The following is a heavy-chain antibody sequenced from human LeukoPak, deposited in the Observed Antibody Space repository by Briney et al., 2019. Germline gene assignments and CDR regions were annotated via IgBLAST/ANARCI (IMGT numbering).Heavy chain of an antibody. Sequence: GGSLRLSCAASGFTFSSYAMSWVRQAPGKGLEWVSAISGSGGSTYYADSVKGRFTISRDNSKNTLYLQMNSLRAEDTAVYYCAKAIHPPPRRYYYYGMDVWGQGTTVTVSS. J-gene: IGHJ6*02. CDR1: GFTFSSYA. D-gene: IGHD3-3*01. CDR3: AKAIHPPPRRYYYYGMDV. CDR2: ISGSGGST. V-gene: IGHV3-23*01.